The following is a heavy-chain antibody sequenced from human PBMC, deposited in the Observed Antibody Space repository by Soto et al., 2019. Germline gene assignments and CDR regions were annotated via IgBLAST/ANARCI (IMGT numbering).Heavy chain of an antibody. J-gene: IGHJ4*02. V-gene: IGHV4-31*03. CDR3: ARLNADYYDSSGYYFDY. Sequence: SETLSLTCTVSGGSISSGGYYWSWIRQHPGKGLEWIGYIYYSGSTYYNPSLKSRVTISVDTSKNQFSLKLSSVTAADTAVYYCARLNADYYDSSGYYFDYWGQGTLVTVSS. CDR2: IYYSGST. D-gene: IGHD3-22*01. CDR1: GGSISSGGYY.